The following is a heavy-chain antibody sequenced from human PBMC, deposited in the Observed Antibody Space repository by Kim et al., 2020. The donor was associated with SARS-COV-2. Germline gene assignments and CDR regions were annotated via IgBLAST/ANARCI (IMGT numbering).Heavy chain of an antibody. J-gene: IGHJ4*02. CDR3: AKDGPIVVVPAAIGWGFDY. CDR1: GFTFSSYA. V-gene: IGHV3-23*01. CDR2: ISGSGGST. Sequence: GGSLRLSCAASGFTFSSYAMSWVRQAPGKGLEWVSAISGSGGSTYYADSVKGRFTISRDNSKNTLYLQMNSLRAEDTAVYYCAKDGPIVVVPAAIGWGFDYWGQGTLVTVSS. D-gene: IGHD2-2*01.